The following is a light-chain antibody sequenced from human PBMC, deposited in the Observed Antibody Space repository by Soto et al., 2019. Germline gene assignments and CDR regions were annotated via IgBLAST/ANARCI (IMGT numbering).Light chain of an antibody. V-gene: IGKV3-20*01. J-gene: IGKJ1*01. CDR1: QSVSSKY. CDR2: GAS. CDR3: QQYGSSPQP. Sequence: EIVLTQSPVSLSLSPGERATLSWRASQSVSSKYLGWYQQKPGQAPRLLIYGASSRANGIPDRFSGSGSGTDFTLTISRLEPEDFAVYYCQQYGSSPQPFGQGTKWIS.